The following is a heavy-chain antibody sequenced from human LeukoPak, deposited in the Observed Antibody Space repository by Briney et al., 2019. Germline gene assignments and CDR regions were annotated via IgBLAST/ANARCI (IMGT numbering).Heavy chain of an antibody. CDR3: ARGGPSYALDY. D-gene: IGHD2-2*01. V-gene: IGHV5-51*01. Sequence: KRGESLKISCKGSGYSFTNYWIGWVRQMPGKGLEWMGIIYPGDSDTRCSPSFQGQVIISADKSISTAYLQWSSLKASDTAIYYCARGGPSYALDYWGQGTLVTVSS. CDR1: GYSFTNYW. CDR2: IYPGDSDT. J-gene: IGHJ4*02.